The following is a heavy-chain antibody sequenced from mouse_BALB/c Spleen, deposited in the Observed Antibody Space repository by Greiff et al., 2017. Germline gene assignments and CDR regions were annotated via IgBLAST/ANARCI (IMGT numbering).Heavy chain of an antibody. D-gene: IGHD3-1*01. CDR1: GFSLTSYG. CDR2: IWAGGST. Sequence: VQLVESGPGLVAPSQSLSITCTVSGFSLTSYGVHWVRQPPGKGLEWLGVIWAGGSTNYNSALMSRLSISKDNSKSQVFLKMNSLQTDDTAMYYCARVPTARATLYYYAMDYWGQGTSVTVSS. CDR3: ARVPTARATLYYYAMDY. J-gene: IGHJ4*01. V-gene: IGHV2-9*02.